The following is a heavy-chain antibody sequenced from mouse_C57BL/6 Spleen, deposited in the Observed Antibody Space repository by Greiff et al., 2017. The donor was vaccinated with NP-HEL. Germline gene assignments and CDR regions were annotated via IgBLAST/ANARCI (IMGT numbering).Heavy chain of an antibody. CDR1: GYTFTSYW. CDR2: IHPNSGST. J-gene: IGHJ2*01. V-gene: IGHV1-64*01. CDR3: ARAPIYYDYFDD. Sequence: QVQLQQPGAELVKPGASVKLSCKASGYTFTSYWLHWVKQRPGQGLEWIGMIHPNSGSTNYNEKFKIKATLTVDKSSSTAYMQLSSLTSEDSAVYYCARAPIYYDYFDDWGQGTTLTVSS. D-gene: IGHD2-4*01.